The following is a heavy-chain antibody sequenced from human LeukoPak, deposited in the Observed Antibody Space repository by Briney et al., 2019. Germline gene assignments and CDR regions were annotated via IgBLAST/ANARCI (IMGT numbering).Heavy chain of an antibody. CDR2: ISTDGYTT. CDR3: VREDTPATANY. J-gene: IGHJ4*02. CDR1: GLAFSAYK. V-gene: IGHV3-74*01. D-gene: IGHD2-21*02. Sequence: GGSLRLSCAASGLAFSAYKMHWVRQAPRKGLVWVSRISTDGYTTDYADFVQGRFTASRDNTKNTWSLEMNSLRAEDTAVYYCVREDTPATANYWGQGTLVTISS.